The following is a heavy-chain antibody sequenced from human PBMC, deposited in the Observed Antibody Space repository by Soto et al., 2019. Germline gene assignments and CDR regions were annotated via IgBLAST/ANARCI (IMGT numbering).Heavy chain of an antibody. CDR1: GGSISSYY. J-gene: IGHJ3*02. V-gene: IGHV4-4*07. Sequence: SETLSLTCTVSGGSISSYYWSWIRQPAGKGLEWIGRIYTSGSTNYNPSLKSRVTMSVATSKNQFSLKLTSVTAADTAVHYCARDLGGEYYYDSSGFGAFDIWGQGTMVT. CDR3: ARDLGGEYYYDSSGFGAFDI. CDR2: IYTSGST. D-gene: IGHD3-22*01.